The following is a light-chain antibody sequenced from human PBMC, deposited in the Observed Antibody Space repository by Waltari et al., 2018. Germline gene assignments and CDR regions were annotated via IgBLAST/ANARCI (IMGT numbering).Light chain of an antibody. CDR3: QQYFSTPYS. CDR1: QNIFYSSNNKNY. Sequence: DIVMTQSPDSLAVSLGERASINCTSSQNIFYSSNNKNYLAWYQQKPGQPPKLLIYWASTRESGVPARFSGSGSGTDFTLTISSLQAEDVAIYYCQQYFSTPYSFGQGTKLEI. CDR2: WAS. V-gene: IGKV4-1*01. J-gene: IGKJ2*03.